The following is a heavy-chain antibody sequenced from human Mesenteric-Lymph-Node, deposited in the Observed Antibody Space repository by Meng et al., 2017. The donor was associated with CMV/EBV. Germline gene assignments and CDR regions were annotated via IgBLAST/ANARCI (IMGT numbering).Heavy chain of an antibody. D-gene: IGHD2-2*01. CDR1: GFTFSSYA. J-gene: IGHJ6*02. Sequence: GESLKISCAASGFTFSSYAMHWVRQAPGKGLEWVAVISYDGSNKYYADSVKGRFTISRDNSKNTLYLQMNSLRAEDTAVYYCARAELKRYCSSTSCQRYYYYYYGMDVWGQGTTVTVSS. CDR2: ISYDGSNK. V-gene: IGHV3-30*04. CDR3: ARAELKRYCSSTSCQRYYYYYYGMDV.